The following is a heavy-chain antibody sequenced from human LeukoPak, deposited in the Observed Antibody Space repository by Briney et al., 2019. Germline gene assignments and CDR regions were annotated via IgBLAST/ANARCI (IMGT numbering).Heavy chain of an antibody. Sequence: GRSLRLSCAASGFTFSSYGMHWVRQAPGKGLEWVAVIWYDGSNKYYADSVKGRFTISRDNAKNSLYLQMNSLRAEDTALYYCAKSLRLGYFDLWGRGTLVTVSS. CDR2: IWYDGSNK. CDR1: GFTFSSYG. V-gene: IGHV3-33*03. J-gene: IGHJ2*01. D-gene: IGHD6-25*01. CDR3: AKSLRLGYFDL.